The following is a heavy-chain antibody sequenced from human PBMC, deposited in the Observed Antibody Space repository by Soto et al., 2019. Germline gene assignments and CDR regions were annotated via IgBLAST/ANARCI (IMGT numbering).Heavy chain of an antibody. Sequence: QVQLVESGGGVVQPGRSLRLSCAASGFTFSSYGMHWVRQAPGKGLEWVAVISYDGSNKYYADSVKGRFTISRDNSKNTMYLQMISLRAEDTAVYYCAKDQPYFDYWGQGTMVTVSS. J-gene: IGHJ4*02. CDR2: ISYDGSNK. CDR3: AKDQPYFDY. V-gene: IGHV3-30*18. CDR1: GFTFSSYG.